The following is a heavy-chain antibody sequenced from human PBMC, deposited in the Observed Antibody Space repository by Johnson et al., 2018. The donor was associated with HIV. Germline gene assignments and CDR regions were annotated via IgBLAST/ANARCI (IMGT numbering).Heavy chain of an antibody. Sequence: VDSVKGRLTISRDNAKNSLYLQMNSLRAGDTAVYYCARGGSGYDDAFDIWGQGTMVTVSS. D-gene: IGHD3-3*01. CDR3: ARGGSGYDDAFDI. J-gene: IGHJ3*02. V-gene: IGHV3-7*01.